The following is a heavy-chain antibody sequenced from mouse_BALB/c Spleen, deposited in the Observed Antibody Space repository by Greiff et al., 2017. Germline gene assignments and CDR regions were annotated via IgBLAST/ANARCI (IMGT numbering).Heavy chain of an antibody. V-gene: IGHV5-6-3*01. CDR1: GFTFSSYG. CDR2: INSNGGST. J-gene: IGHJ4*01. Sequence: EVKLVESGGGLVQPGGSLKLSCAASGFTFSSYGMSWVRQTPDKRLELVATINSNGGSTYYPDSVKGRFTISRDNAKNTLYLQMSSLKSEDTAMYYCARDQGTATAMDYWGQGTSVTVSS. D-gene: IGHD1-2*01. CDR3: ARDQGTATAMDY.